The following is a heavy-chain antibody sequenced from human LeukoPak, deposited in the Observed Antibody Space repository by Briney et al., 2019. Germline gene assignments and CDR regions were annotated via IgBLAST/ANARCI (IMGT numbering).Heavy chain of an antibody. CDR1: GFTFSSYS. CDR2: ISSSSSYI. CDR3: ARGFGYSCGSVNYFDY. V-gene: IGHV3-21*01. J-gene: IGHJ4*02. D-gene: IGHD5-18*01. Sequence: PGGSLRLSCAASGFTFSSYSMNWVRQAPGKGLEWVSSISSSSSYIYYADSVKGRFTISRDNAKNSLYLQMNSLRAEDTAVYYCARGFGYSCGSVNYFDYWGQGTLVTVSS.